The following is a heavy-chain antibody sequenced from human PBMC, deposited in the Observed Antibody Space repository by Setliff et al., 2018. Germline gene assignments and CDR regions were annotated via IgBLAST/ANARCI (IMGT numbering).Heavy chain of an antibody. CDR1: GGSISSHY. CDR2: IYYSGST. CDR3: ESSPNWGFWFDP. Sequence: PSETLSLTCTVSGGSISSHYWSWIRQPPGKGLEWIGYIYYSGSTNYNPSLKSRVTISVDTSKNQFSLKLSSVTAADTAVYYCESSPNWGFWFDPWGQGTLVTVSS. V-gene: IGHV4-59*11. J-gene: IGHJ5*02. D-gene: IGHD7-27*01.